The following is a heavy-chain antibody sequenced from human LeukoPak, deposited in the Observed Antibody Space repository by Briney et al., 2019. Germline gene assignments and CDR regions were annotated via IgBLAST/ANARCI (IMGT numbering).Heavy chain of an antibody. J-gene: IGHJ4*02. Sequence: ASVKVSCKASGYTFTSYDINWVRQATGQGLEWMGWMNPNSGNTGYARKFQGRVTMTRNTSISTAYMELSSLRSEDTAVYYCARAGYGDYEADYWGQGTLVTVSS. CDR2: MNPNSGNT. CDR3: ARAGYGDYEADY. D-gene: IGHD4-17*01. V-gene: IGHV1-8*01. CDR1: GYTFTSYD.